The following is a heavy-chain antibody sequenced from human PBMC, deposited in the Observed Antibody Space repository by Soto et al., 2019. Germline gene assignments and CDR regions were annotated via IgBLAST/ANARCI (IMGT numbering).Heavy chain of an antibody. CDR2: ISGSGAST. CDR1: GFTFSSYA. Sequence: PWGSLRLSCAASGFTFSSYAMSWVRQAPGKGLEWVSAISGSGASTYYADSVKGRLTISRDNSKNTLYLQMNSLRAEDTAVYYCAKDRAVPAAYYYYYGMDVWGKGTMVTVAS. V-gene: IGHV3-23*01. J-gene: IGHJ6*04. CDR3: AKDRAVPAAYYYYYGMDV. D-gene: IGHD6-19*01.